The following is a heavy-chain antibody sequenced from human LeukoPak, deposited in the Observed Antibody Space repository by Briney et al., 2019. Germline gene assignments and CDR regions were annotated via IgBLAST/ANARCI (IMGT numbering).Heavy chain of an antibody. CDR1: GGSISSYY. D-gene: IGHD3-10*02. CDR3: ARARARFGELLFGWFDP. Sequence: PSETLSLTCTVSGGSISSYYWSWIRQPPGKGLEWIGYIYYSGSTNYNPSLKSRVTISVDTSKNQFSLKLSSVTAADTAVYYCARARARFGELLFGWFDPWGQGTLVTVSS. J-gene: IGHJ5*02. V-gene: IGHV4-59*01. CDR2: IYYSGST.